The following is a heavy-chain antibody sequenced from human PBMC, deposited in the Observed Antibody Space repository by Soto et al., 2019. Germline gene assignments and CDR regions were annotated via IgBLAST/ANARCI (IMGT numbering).Heavy chain of an antibody. CDR2: ISGSGGIT. CDR1: GFTFSSYA. J-gene: IGHJ3*02. Sequence: GWSLRLSCAASGFTFSSYAMSWVRQAPGKGLEWVSAISGSGGITYYADSVKGRFTISRDNSKNTLYLQMNSLRAEDTAVYYCAKDLEAAGIWDAFDIWGQGTMVTGSS. V-gene: IGHV3-23*01. CDR3: AKDLEAAGIWDAFDI. D-gene: IGHD6-13*01.